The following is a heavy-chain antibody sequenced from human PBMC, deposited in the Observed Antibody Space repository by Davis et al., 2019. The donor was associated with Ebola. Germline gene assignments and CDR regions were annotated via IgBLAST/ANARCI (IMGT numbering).Heavy chain of an antibody. Sequence: PGGSLRLSCSASGFTFSSYAMHWVRQAPGKGLEYVSAISSNGGSTYYADSVKGRFTISRDNSKNTLYLQMSSLRAEDTAVYYCARDHLAVAGCFDYWGQGTLVTVSS. V-gene: IGHV3-64D*08. D-gene: IGHD6-19*01. CDR3: ARDHLAVAGCFDY. J-gene: IGHJ4*02. CDR1: GFTFSSYA. CDR2: ISSNGGST.